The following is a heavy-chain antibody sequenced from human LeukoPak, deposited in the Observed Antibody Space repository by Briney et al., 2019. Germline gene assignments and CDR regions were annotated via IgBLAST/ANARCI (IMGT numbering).Heavy chain of an antibody. CDR2: IREERGQE. D-gene: IGHD5-18*01. CDR1: GLTVSNHW. CDR3: ASLDTAKQPLANH. Sequence: GGSLRLSCVVSGLTVSNHWMSWVRQAPGKGLEWVANIREERGQEYYVDSVKGRFTISKNSAKNSLYLQMNTLRVEDTAMYYCASLDTAKQPLANHWGQGTLVTVSS. V-gene: IGHV3-7*03. J-gene: IGHJ5*02.